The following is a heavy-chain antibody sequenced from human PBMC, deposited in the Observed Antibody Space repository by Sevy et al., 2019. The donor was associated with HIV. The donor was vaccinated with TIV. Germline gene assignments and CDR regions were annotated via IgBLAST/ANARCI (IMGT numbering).Heavy chain of an antibody. J-gene: IGHJ3*02. CDR3: ATVLGAGAAGAFEI. CDR1: GFSFKNVW. V-gene: IGHV3-15*01. Sequence: GGSLRLSCAGSGFSFKNVWMTWVRQTPGKGLEWVGHAKRKSDGGSIDYGSPVIGRFTISRDDSKDMLYLQMSSLKTEDTGVYYCATVLGAGAAGAFEIWGQGTMVTVSS. D-gene: IGHD1-26*01. CDR2: AKRKSDGGSI.